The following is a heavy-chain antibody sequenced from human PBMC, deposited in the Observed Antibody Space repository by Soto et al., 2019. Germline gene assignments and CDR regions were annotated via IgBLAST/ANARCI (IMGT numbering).Heavy chain of an antibody. D-gene: IGHD3-22*01. V-gene: IGHV1-2*04. CDR1: GYTFTGYY. J-gene: IGHJ4*02. CDR2: INPNSGGT. Sequence: ASVKVSCKASGYTFTGYYMHWVRQAPGQGLERMVWINPNSGGTNYAQKFQGWVTMIRDTSISTAYMELSRLGSDDTAVYYCARGWDYDSSGYYYVTQFGWFDYWGQGTLVTVSS. CDR3: ARGWDYDSSGYYYVTQFGWFDY.